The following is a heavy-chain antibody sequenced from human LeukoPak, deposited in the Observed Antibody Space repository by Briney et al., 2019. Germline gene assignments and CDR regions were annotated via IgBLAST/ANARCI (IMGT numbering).Heavy chain of an antibody. J-gene: IGHJ3*02. CDR2: ISGSGGST. CDR3: AKDRPSRRITMIVVATAGAFDI. V-gene: IGHV3-23*01. Sequence: GGSLRLFCAASGFTFSSYAMSWVRQAPGKGLEWVSAISGSGGSTYYADSVKGRFTISRDNSKNTLYLQMNSLRAEDTAVYYCAKDRPSRRITMIVVATAGAFDIWGQGTMVTVSS. D-gene: IGHD3-22*01. CDR1: GFTFSSYA.